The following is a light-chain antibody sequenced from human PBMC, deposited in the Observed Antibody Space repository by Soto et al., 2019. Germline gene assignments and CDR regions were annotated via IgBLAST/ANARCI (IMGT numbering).Light chain of an antibody. J-gene: IGLJ1*01. Sequence: QSALTQPASVSGSPGQSITISCTGTSSDVGSFNLVSWYQQHPGKAPKLMIYGGSKRPSGVSNRFSGSKSGNTASLTISGLQAEDEADYYCSSYTSTSFYVFGAGTKLTVL. CDR1: SSDVGSFNL. CDR2: GGS. V-gene: IGLV2-14*02. CDR3: SSYTSTSFYV.